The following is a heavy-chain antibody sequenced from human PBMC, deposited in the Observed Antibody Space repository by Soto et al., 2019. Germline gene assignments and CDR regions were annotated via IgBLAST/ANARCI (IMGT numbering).Heavy chain of an antibody. D-gene: IGHD3-22*01. CDR2: IYYSGST. CDR1: GGSISSGGYY. Sequence: SETLSLTCTVSGGSISSGGYYWSWIRQHPGKGLEWIGYIYYSGSTYYNPSLKSRVTISVDTSKNQFSLKLSSVTAADTAVYYCARADDSSGYPTPFNYWGQGTLGTVSS. CDR3: ARADDSSGYPTPFNY. V-gene: IGHV4-31*03. J-gene: IGHJ4*02.